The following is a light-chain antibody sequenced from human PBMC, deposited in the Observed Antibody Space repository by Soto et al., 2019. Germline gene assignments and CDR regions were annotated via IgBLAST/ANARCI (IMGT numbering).Light chain of an antibody. V-gene: IGLV1-40*01. CDR2: GNS. CDR3: QSYDGSLTGWGV. J-gene: IGLJ2*01. CDR1: SSNIGARYD. Sequence: QSVLTQPPSVSGDPGQRVTISCTGSSSNIGARYDVHWYQQLPGTAPKLLIYGNSNRPSGVPDRFSGSKSGTSASLAITGLQAEDEADYYCQSYDGSLTGWGVFGGGTKVTVL.